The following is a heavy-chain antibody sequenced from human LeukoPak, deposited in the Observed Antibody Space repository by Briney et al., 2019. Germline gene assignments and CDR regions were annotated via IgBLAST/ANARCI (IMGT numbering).Heavy chain of an antibody. Sequence: ASVTVSCTASGYTFTGYYMHWVRQAPGQGLEWMGWINPNSGGTNYAQKFQGRVTMTRDTSISTAYMELSRLRSDDTAVYYCARGGYSYGMPYYFDYWGQGTLVTVSS. J-gene: IGHJ4*02. CDR2: INPNSGGT. D-gene: IGHD5-18*01. V-gene: IGHV1-2*02. CDR1: GYTFTGYY. CDR3: ARGGYSYGMPYYFDY.